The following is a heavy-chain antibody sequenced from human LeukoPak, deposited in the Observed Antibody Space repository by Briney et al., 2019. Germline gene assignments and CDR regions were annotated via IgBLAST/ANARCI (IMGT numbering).Heavy chain of an antibody. V-gene: IGHV4-4*07. Sequence: PSETLSLTCTVSGGSISSYYWSWIRQPAGKGLEWIGRIYTSGSTNYNPSLKSRVTMSVDTSKNQFSLKLSSVTAADTAVYYCARDRILEWTVGYNWFDPWGQGTLVTVSS. J-gene: IGHJ5*02. D-gene: IGHD3-3*01. CDR1: GGSISSYY. CDR2: IYTSGST. CDR3: ARDRILEWTVGYNWFDP.